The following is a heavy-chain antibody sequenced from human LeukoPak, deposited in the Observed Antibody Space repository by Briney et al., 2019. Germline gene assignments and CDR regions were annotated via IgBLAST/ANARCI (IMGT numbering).Heavy chain of an antibody. D-gene: IGHD3-10*01. V-gene: IGHV4-39*07. CDR2: IYYSGYT. CDR3: ARTTMVRGTYYMDV. J-gene: IGHJ6*03. CDR1: GGSISTSNSY. Sequence: SETLSLTCAVSGGSISTSNSYWGWIRRPPGKGLEWVGSIYYSGYTNYKSSLKSRVTISVDTSKNQFSLKLSSVTAAGTAVYYCARTTMVRGTYYMDVWGKGTTVTVSS.